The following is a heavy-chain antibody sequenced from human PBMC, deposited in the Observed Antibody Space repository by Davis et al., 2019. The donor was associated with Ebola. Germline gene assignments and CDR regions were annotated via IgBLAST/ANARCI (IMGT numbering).Heavy chain of an antibody. CDR3: AKPRLRGSVVPAATWGRDNWFDP. CDR1: GFTFSIYG. J-gene: IGHJ5*02. CDR2: IGYDGSNK. D-gene: IGHD2-2*01. V-gene: IGHV3-30*18. Sequence: PGGSLRLSCAASGFTFSIYGMHWVRQAPGKGLEWVAVIGYDGSNKYYADSVEGRFTISRDNSKNTLYLQLNSLRPEDTAVYYCAKPRLRGSVVPAATWGRDNWFDPWGQGTLVTVSS.